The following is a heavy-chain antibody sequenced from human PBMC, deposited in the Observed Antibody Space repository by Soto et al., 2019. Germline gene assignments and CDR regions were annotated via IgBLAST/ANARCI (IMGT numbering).Heavy chain of an antibody. V-gene: IGHV1-3*01. Sequence: QVQLVQSGAEVKKPGASVKVSCKASGYTFTSYAMHWVRQAPGQRLEWMGWINAGNGNTKYSQKFQGRVTITRDTSARTAYMELSSLRSEDTAVYYCARDPLETGLLDYWGQGTLVTVSS. D-gene: IGHD1-1*01. CDR1: GYTFTSYA. J-gene: IGHJ4*02. CDR2: INAGNGNT. CDR3: ARDPLETGLLDY.